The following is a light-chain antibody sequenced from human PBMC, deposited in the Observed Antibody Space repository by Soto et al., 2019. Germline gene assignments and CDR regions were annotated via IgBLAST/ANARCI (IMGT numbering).Light chain of an antibody. CDR1: QNISNY. CDR3: QHYKMYSPWT. Sequence: DIQMTQSPSSLSASVGDRVTITCRASQNISNYLNWYQQKPGKAPKVLIYAASSLQSGVPSRFSGSGSGTDFTLTISSLQPEDFATYYCQHYKMYSPWTFGQGTKVDIK. J-gene: IGKJ1*01. V-gene: IGKV1-39*01. CDR2: AAS.